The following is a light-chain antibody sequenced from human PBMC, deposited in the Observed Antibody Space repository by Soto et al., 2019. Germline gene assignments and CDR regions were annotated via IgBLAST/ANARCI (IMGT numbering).Light chain of an antibody. V-gene: IGKV3-20*01. Sequence: EIVLTQSPGTLSLSPGERATLSCRASQSLSTRYLAWYQQKPGQAPRLLIFGASIRVTGIPDRFIGSGSGTDFTLTISRLEPEDFAVYYCQHYVTSLTTFGQGTKVDIK. CDR3: QHYVTSLTT. CDR2: GAS. CDR1: QSLSTRY. J-gene: IGKJ1*01.